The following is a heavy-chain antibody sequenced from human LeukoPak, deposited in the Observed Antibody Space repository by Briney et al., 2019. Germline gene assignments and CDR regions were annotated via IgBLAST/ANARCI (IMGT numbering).Heavy chain of an antibody. J-gene: IGHJ5*02. CDR2: IKQDGSEK. Sequence: PGGSLRLSCAASGFTFSSYWMSWVRQAPGKGLEWVANIKQDGSEKYYVDSVKGRFTISRDNAKNSLYLQMNSLGAEDTAVYYCARDRAVVVVAASRWFDPWGQGTLVTVSS. D-gene: IGHD2-15*01. CDR3: ARDRAVVVVAASRWFDP. CDR1: GFTFSSYW. V-gene: IGHV3-7*01.